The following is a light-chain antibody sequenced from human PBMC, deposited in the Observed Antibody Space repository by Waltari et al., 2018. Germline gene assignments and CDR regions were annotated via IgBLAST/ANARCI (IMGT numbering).Light chain of an antibody. J-gene: IGKJ5*01. CDR2: LAS. Sequence: DIVMTQSPLSLPVTPGEPASISCRSSQSLLHSTGYTYLDWYVKKPGQSPQLLIYLASNRASGVPDRFIGSGAGTDYKLKISRVEAVDVGIYDCMQGLQIPDTFGQGTRLEIK. CDR3: MQGLQIPDT. V-gene: IGKV2-28*01. CDR1: QSLLHSTGYTY.